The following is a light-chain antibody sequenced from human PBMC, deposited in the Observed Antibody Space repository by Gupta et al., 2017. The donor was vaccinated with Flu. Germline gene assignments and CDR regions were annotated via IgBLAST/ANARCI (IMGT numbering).Light chain of an antibody. J-gene: IGKJ1*01. Sequence: NNKNYLAWYQQKPGQPPKLLIYWASTRESGVPDRFSGSGSGTDFTLTISSLQAEDVAVYYCQQYYSTPWTFGQGTKVEIK. V-gene: IGKV4-1*01. CDR2: WAS. CDR1: NNKNY. CDR3: QQYYSTPWT.